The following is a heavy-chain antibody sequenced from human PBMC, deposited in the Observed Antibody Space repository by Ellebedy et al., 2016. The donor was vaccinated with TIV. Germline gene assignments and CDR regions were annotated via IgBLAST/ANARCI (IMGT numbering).Heavy chain of an antibody. J-gene: IGHJ3*02. CDR3: ARGSRDFWGGYNPMYAFDI. CDR2: IFYSGST. D-gene: IGHD3-3*01. CDR1: GGSISSYY. V-gene: IGHV4-59*01. Sequence: SETLSLTCTVSGGSISSYYWNWIRQPPGKGLEWIGYIFYSGSTKYNPSVKSRVTISVDTSKNQFSLKVNSVTAADTAVYYCARGSRDFWGGYNPMYAFDIWGQGTMVTVSS.